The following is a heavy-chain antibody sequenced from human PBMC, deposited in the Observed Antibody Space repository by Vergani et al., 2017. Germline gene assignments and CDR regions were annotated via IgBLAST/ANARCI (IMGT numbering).Heavy chain of an antibody. Sequence: EVELVESGGGLVQPGGSLRLSCAASGFTFSGNYMTWVRQAPGKGLEWVSHIYSGDETYYADSVKGRVTISRDTSKNTLHLQINNLRVEDTAVYYCARGNYYGSGTYVDPWGQGTLVTVSS. V-gene: IGHV3-66*02. J-gene: IGHJ5*02. CDR1: GFTFSGNY. CDR3: ARGNYYGSGTYVDP. D-gene: IGHD3-10*01. CDR2: IYSGDET.